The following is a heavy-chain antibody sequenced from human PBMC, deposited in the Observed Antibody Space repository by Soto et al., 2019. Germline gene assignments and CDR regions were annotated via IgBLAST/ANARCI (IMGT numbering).Heavy chain of an antibody. Sequence: WGSLLLSCAASGFTCSSYVISWVRQAPGKGLEWVSAISGSGGGTYYADSVKGRFTISRDNSKNTLYLRMNSLRAEDTAVYYCAKDLALGLFYALDIWGQGTMVTVS. CDR2: ISGSGGGT. CDR3: AKDLALGLFYALDI. J-gene: IGHJ3*02. V-gene: IGHV3-23*01. CDR1: GFTCSSYV. D-gene: IGHD3-22*01.